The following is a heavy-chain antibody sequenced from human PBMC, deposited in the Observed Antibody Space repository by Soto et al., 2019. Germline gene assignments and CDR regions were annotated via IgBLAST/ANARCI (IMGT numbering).Heavy chain of an antibody. CDR2: IGQDGSEK. Sequence: EVQLVESGGGLVQPGGSLRLSCTTSGFNFGSYWMTWVRQAPGKGLEWVANIGQDGSEKYYADSVKGRFTISRDNAKKSLYLKMSSLRVEDTAVYYCEGGDAADYWGQGSLVTVSS. CDR1: GFNFGSYW. V-gene: IGHV3-7*01. D-gene: IGHD6-13*01. CDR3: EGGDAADY. J-gene: IGHJ4*02.